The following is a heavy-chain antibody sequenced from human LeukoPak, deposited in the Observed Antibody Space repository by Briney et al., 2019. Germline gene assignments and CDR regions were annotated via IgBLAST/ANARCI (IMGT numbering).Heavy chain of an antibody. CDR1: GFTFDDYA. J-gene: IGHJ4*02. CDR2: ISWNSGTI. V-gene: IGHV3-9*03. D-gene: IGHD3-22*01. CDR3: AKGTYYYDSSGYQHYFDH. Sequence: GGSLRLSCAASGFTFDDYAMHWVRQAPGKGLEWVSGISWNSGTIAYADSVKGRFTISRDNAKNSLHLQMNSLRAEDMALYYCAKGTYYYDSSGYQHYFDHWGQGTLVTVSS.